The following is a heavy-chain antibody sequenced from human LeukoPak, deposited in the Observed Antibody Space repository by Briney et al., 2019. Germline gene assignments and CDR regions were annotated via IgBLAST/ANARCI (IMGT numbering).Heavy chain of an antibody. CDR1: GSTFSDSA. D-gene: IGHD3-22*01. CDR3: IRYYYDSSGYSVDY. Sequence: GGSLRLSCATSGSTFSDSAMHWVRQASGKGLEWVGRNRNKASNYATAYAASVKGRVTISRDDSKKTAFLQMNNLRIEDTAVYYCIRYYYDSSGYSVDYWGQGTLVTVSS. V-gene: IGHV3-73*01. J-gene: IGHJ4*02. CDR2: NRNKASNYAT.